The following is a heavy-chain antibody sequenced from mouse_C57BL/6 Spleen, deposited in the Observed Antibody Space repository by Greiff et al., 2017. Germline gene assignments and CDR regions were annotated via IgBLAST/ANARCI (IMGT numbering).Heavy chain of an antibody. Sequence: QVHVKQPGAELVMPGASVKLSCKASGYTFTSYWMHWVKQRPGQGLEWIGEIDPSDSYTNYNQKFKGKSTLTVDKSSSTAYMQLSSLTSEDSAVYYCARKTGTSWFAYWGQGTLVTVSA. CDR3: ARKTGTSWFAY. CDR2: IDPSDSYT. D-gene: IGHD3-2*01. V-gene: IGHV1-69*01. J-gene: IGHJ3*01. CDR1: GYTFTSYW.